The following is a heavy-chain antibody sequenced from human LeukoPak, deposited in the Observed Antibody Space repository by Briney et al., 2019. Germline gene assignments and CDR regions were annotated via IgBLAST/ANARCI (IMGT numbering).Heavy chain of an antibody. Sequence: GSLRLSCAASGFTFSSYSMNWVRQPPGKGLEWIGSISYSGSTYYKPSLQSRVTMYVDTSMNQFSLRMSSVTAADTAVYYCVRTCGRGAVDPGTSGYINYWGHGSLVTVSS. V-gene: IGHV4-59*04. CDR2: ISYSGST. CDR3: VRTCGRGAVDPGTSGYINY. D-gene: IGHD3-22*01. J-gene: IGHJ4*01. CDR1: GFTFSSYSMN.